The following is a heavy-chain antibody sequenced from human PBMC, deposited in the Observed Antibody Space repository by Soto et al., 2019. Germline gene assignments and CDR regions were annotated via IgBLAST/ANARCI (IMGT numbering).Heavy chain of an antibody. V-gene: IGHV2-5*02. Sequence: QITLKESGPTLVKPTQTLTLTCTFSGFSLTGSGVGVGWIRQPPGKALEWLALIYWDDDKRYSPSLKGRLTTTNHTSKHELALTVANVYPGDQDTYYQARILWSDTSLDYCDYGRQGTLVAVSS. CDR3: ARILWSDTSLDYCDY. J-gene: IGHJ4*02. CDR2: IYWDDDK. D-gene: IGHD3-3*01. CDR1: GFSLTGSGVG.